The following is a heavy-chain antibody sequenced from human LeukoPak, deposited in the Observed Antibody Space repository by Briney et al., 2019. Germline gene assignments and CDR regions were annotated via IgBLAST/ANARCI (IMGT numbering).Heavy chain of an antibody. V-gene: IGHV3-23*01. CDR2: ISGSGGST. Sequence: GGSLRLSCAASGFTFSSSAMSWVRQAPGKGLEWVSAISGSGGSTYYADSVKGRFTISRDNSKNTLYLQMNSLRAEDTAVYYCAKDLVGEQWLVLLTYYYYYGMDVWGQGTTVTVSS. CDR3: AKDLVGEQWLVLLTYYYYYGMDV. D-gene: IGHD6-19*01. CDR1: GFTFSSSA. J-gene: IGHJ6*02.